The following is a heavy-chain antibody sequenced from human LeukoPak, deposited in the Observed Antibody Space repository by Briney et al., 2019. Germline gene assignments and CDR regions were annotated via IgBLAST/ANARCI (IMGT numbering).Heavy chain of an antibody. J-gene: IGHJ4*02. CDR2: INTNTGNP. V-gene: IGHV7-4-1*02. Sequence: ASVKVSCKASGYTFTSYAMNWVRQAPGQGLEWMGWINTNTGNPTYAQGFTGRFVFSLDTSVSTAYPQISSLKAEDTAVYYCARDGTDLAAAGFDYWGQGTLVTVSS. D-gene: IGHD6-13*01. CDR1: GYTFTSYA. CDR3: ARDGTDLAAAGFDY.